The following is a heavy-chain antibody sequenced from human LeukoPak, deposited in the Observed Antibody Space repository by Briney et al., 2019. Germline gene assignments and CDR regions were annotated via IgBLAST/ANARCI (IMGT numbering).Heavy chain of an antibody. CDR1: GFTVANDR. Sequence: GGSLRLSCAASGFTVANDRMSWVRQAPGKGLEWVSTVYGGGNTAYADSVKGRFTISRDTSKNTLLLQMNSLRAEDTAVYYCAKDGGLWVSAHWGDSWGRGTLVTVSS. D-gene: IGHD7-27*01. CDR3: AKDGGLWVSAHWGDS. CDR2: VYGGGNT. J-gene: IGHJ4*02. V-gene: IGHV3-53*01.